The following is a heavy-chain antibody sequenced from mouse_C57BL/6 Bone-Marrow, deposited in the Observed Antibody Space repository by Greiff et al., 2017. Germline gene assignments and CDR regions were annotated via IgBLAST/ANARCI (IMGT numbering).Heavy chain of an antibody. CDR3: ARLEFDGSSGDWYFDV. V-gene: IGHV1-85*01. D-gene: IGHD1-1*01. Sequence: VQLQQSGPELVKPGASVKLSCKASGYTFTSYDINWVKQRPGQGLEWIGWIYPRDGSTKYNEKFKGKATLTVDTSSSTAYMELHSLTSEASAVYFCARLEFDGSSGDWYFDVWAQGPRSPSPQ. J-gene: IGHJ1*03. CDR2: IYPRDGST. CDR1: GYTFTSYD.